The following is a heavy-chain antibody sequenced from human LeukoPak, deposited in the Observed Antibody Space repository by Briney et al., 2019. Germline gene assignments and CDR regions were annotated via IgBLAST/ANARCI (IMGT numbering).Heavy chain of an antibody. CDR1: GFTFSSYG. V-gene: IGHV3-30*02. J-gene: IGHJ4*02. CDR2: IRYDGSNK. CDR3: AKDCSSTSCYTGDY. D-gene: IGHD2-2*02. Sequence: SGGSLRLSCAASGFTFSSYGMHRVRQAPGKGLEWVAFIRYDGSNKYYADSVKGRFTISRDNSKNTLYLQMNSLRAEDTAVYYCAKDCSSTSCYTGDYWGQGTLVTVSS.